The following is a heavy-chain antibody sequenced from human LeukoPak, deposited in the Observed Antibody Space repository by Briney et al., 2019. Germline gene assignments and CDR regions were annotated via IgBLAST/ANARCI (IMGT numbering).Heavy chain of an antibody. J-gene: IGHJ6*02. V-gene: IGHV3-30-3*01. Sequence: GGSLRLSCAASGFTFSSYAMHWVRQAPGKGLEWVAVISYDGSNKYYADSVKGRFTISRDNSKNTLYLQMNSLRAEDTAVYYCARELGPGYGSGSYDYYGMDVWGQGTTVTVSS. CDR1: GFTFSSYA. CDR2: ISYDGSNK. D-gene: IGHD3-10*01. CDR3: ARELGPGYGSGSYDYYGMDV.